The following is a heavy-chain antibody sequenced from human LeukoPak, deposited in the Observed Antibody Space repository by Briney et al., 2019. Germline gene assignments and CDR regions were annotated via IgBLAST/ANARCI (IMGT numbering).Heavy chain of an antibody. V-gene: IGHV3-7*01. CDR1: GFNFGSYY. J-gene: IGHJ4*02. CDR3: ARDYSWNSLDY. CDR2: IKQDGSET. D-gene: IGHD1-1*01. Sequence: PGGSLRLSCAASGFNFGSYYMSWVRQAPGKVLEWVGNIKQDGSETSYVDSVKGRFTISRDNAKNSLYLQMNSLRDDDAAVYYCARDYSWNSLDYWGQGTLVTVSS.